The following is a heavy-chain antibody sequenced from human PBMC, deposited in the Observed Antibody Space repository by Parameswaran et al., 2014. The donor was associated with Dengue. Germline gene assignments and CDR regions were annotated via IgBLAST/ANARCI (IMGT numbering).Heavy chain of an antibody. CDR2: INHSGST. J-gene: IGHJ3*02. V-gene: IGHV4-34*01. Sequence: PGKGLEWIGEINHSGSTNYNPSLKSRVTISVDTSKNQFSLKLSSVTAADTAVYYCARFRLGLNAFDIWGQGTMVTVSS. D-gene: IGHD3/OR15-3a*01. CDR3: ARFRLGLNAFDI.